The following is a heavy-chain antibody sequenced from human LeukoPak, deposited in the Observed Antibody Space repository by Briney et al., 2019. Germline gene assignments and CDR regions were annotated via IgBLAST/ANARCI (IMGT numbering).Heavy chain of an antibody. Sequence: SETLSLTCTVSGGSISGYYWSWIRQPPGKGLQWIGYIYYSGSTNYNPSLKSRVTISVDTSKNQFSLKLSSVTAADTAVYYCARGVGAKAIPDYWGQGTLVTVSS. V-gene: IGHV4-59*01. CDR3: ARGVGAKAIPDY. J-gene: IGHJ4*02. CDR1: GGSISGYY. D-gene: IGHD1-26*01. CDR2: IYYSGST.